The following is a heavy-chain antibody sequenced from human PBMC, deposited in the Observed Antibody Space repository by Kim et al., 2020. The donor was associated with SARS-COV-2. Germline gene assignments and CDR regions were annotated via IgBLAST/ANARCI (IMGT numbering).Heavy chain of an antibody. D-gene: IGHD6-13*01. Sequence: GKGRFTISRDNSQHTLYLKMNSLRAEDTAVYYCAKGPVGSSWYSLSFADYWGQGTLVIVSS. J-gene: IGHJ4*02. V-gene: IGHV3-23*01. CDR3: AKGPVGSSWYSLSFADY.